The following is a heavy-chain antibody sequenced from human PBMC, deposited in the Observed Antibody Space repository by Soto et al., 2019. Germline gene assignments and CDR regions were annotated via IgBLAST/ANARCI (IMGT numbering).Heavy chain of an antibody. J-gene: IGHJ4*02. CDR3: AKDRDYYGSGSYLADLDY. V-gene: IGHV3-30*18. CDR1: GFTFSSYG. CDR2: ISYDGSNK. Sequence: ESGGGVVPPGRSLRLSCAASGFTFSSYGMHWVRQAPGKGLEWVAVISYDGSNKYYADSVKGRFTISRDNSKNTLYLQMNSLRAEDTAVDYCAKDRDYYGSGSYLADLDYWGQGTLVTVSS. D-gene: IGHD3-10*01.